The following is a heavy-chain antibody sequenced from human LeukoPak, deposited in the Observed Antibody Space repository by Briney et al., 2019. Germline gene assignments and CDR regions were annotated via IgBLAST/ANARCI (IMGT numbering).Heavy chain of an antibody. Sequence: SETLSLTCTVSGVSISSYYWSWIRQPAAKGLEWIGRIYTSGSTNYNPSLKSRVTMSADTSKNQFSLKLSSVTAADTAVYYCARLSSGSLSYMDVWGKGTTVTVSS. V-gene: IGHV4-4*07. CDR1: GVSISSYY. CDR2: IYTSGST. CDR3: ARLSSGSLSYMDV. D-gene: IGHD6-19*01. J-gene: IGHJ6*03.